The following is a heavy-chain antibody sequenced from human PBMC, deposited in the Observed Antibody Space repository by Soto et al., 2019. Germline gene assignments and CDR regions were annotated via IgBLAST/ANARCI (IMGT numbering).Heavy chain of an antibody. Sequence: GGSLRLSCTASGFTFGDYAMSWVRQAPGKGLEWVGFIRSKAYGGTTEYTASVKGRFTISRDDSKSIAYLQMNSLKTEDTAVYYCTPTAPVSWGQGTLVTVSS. CDR1: GFTFGDYA. J-gene: IGHJ5*02. D-gene: IGHD2-8*01. V-gene: IGHV3-49*04. CDR2: IRSKAYGGTT. CDR3: TPTAPVS.